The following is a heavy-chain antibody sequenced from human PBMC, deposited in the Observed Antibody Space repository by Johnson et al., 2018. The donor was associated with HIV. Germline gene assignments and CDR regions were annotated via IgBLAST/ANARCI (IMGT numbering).Heavy chain of an antibody. CDR1: GFTFSSYA. CDR3: AKDVKEWSPAFDI. Sequence: QVQLVESGGGVVQPGRSLRLSCAASGFTFSSYAMSWVRQAPGKGLEWVTFIEYDGSNKYYLDSVKGRFTISRDNSKNRLYLQMNSLSAEDTAVYYWAKDVKEWSPAFDIWGQGTVVTVSS. J-gene: IGHJ3*02. V-gene: IGHV3-30*18. CDR2: IEYDGSNK. D-gene: IGHD3-3*01.